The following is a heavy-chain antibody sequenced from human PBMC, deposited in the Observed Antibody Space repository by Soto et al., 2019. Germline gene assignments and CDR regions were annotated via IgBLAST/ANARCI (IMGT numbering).Heavy chain of an antibody. CDR1: GGSISSSHW. D-gene: IGHD3-3*01. Sequence: QVQLQESGPGLVKPSGTLSLTCAVSGGSISSSHWWTWVRQSPGKGLEYIGEIAHSGTSNSNPSLKGLVTLSVNNSKNHFSLTLTSVTAADTAVYYCARVVLTITRGAFDAWGQGTLVIVSS. CDR3: ARVVLTITRGAFDA. CDR2: IAHSGTS. V-gene: IGHV4-4*02. J-gene: IGHJ3*01.